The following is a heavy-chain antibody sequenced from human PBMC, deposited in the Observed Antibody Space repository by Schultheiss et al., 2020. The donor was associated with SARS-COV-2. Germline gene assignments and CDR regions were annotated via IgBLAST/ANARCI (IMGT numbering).Heavy chain of an antibody. V-gene: IGHV1-2*06. Sequence: ASVKVSCKASGYTFTGYYMHWVRQAPGQGLEWMGRINPNSGGTNYAQKFQGRVTMTRDTSISTAYMELSRLRSDDTAVYYCAREGYCSSTSCPNVWGQGTTVTVS. J-gene: IGHJ6*02. CDR1: GYTFTGYY. CDR3: AREGYCSSTSCPNV. CDR2: INPNSGGT. D-gene: IGHD2-2*01.